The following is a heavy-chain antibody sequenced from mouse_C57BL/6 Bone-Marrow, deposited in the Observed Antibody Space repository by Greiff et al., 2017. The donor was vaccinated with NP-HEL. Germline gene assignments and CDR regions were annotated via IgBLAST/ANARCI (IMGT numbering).Heavy chain of an antibody. CDR1: GYTFTDYE. J-gene: IGHJ3*01. Sequence: QVQLQQSGAELVRPGASVTLSCKASGYTFTDYEMHWVKQTPVHGLEWIGAIDPETGGTAYNQKFKGKAILTADKSSSTAYMELRSLTSEDSAVYYCTRVRWLLRFAYWGQGTLVTVSA. CDR2: IDPETGGT. D-gene: IGHD2-3*01. V-gene: IGHV1-15*01. CDR3: TRVRWLLRFAY.